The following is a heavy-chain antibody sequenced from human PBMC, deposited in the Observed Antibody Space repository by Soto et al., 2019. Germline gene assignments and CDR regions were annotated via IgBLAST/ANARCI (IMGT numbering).Heavy chain of an antibody. J-gene: IGHJ4*02. CDR2: ISSSGSTI. CDR3: AATYSSSSPFDY. CDR1: GFTFISYE. Sequence: GGSLRLSCATSGFTFISYEISFFRHAPGKGLEWVSYISSSGSTIYYADSVKGRFTISRDNAKNSLYLQMNSLRAEDTAVYYCAATYSSSSPFDYWGQGTLVTVSS. V-gene: IGHV3-48*03. D-gene: IGHD6-6*01.